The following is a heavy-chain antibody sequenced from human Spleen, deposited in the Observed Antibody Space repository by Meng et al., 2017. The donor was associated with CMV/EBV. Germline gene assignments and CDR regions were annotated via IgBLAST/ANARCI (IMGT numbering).Heavy chain of an antibody. J-gene: IGHJ5*02. CDR3: ARDFLTGRNWFDP. V-gene: IGHV1-2*02. D-gene: IGHD3-9*01. CDR1: GYRFTDYY. CDR2: INPNSGGT. Sequence: ASVKVSCKASGYRFTDYYIHWVRQVPGQGLEWMGWINPNSGGTDLPQKFQGRVAMTTDTSTNTAYMELRSLRSDDTAVYYCARDFLTGRNWFDPWGQGTLVTVSS.